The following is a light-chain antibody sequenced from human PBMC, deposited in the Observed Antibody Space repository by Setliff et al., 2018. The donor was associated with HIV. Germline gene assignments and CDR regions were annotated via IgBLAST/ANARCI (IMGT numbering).Light chain of an antibody. CDR1: SSDVGGYNY. CDR3: SSYTSSSTFV. J-gene: IGLJ2*01. V-gene: IGLV2-14*03. CDR2: DVT. Sequence: QSALAQPASVSGSPGQSITISCTGTSSDVGGYNYVSWYQQFPGKAPKVIIYDVTKRPSGVSNRFSGSKSGNTASLTISGLQAEDESNFYCSSYTSSSTFVFGGGTQLTV.